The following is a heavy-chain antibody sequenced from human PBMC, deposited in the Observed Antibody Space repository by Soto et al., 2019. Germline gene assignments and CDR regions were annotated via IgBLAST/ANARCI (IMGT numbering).Heavy chain of an antibody. Sequence: GGSLRLSCAASGFTFSSYWMSWVRQAPGKGLEWVANIKQDGSEKYYVDSVKGRFTISRDNAKNSLYLQMNSLRAEDTAVYYCARTRAVAGREDFDYWGQGTLVTVSS. CDR3: ARTRAVAGREDFDY. CDR2: IKQDGSEK. V-gene: IGHV3-7*01. CDR1: GFTFSSYW. D-gene: IGHD6-19*01. J-gene: IGHJ4*02.